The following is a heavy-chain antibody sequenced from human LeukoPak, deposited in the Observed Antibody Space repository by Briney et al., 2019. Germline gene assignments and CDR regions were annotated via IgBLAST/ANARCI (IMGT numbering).Heavy chain of an antibody. Sequence: ASVTVSCKASGYTFTGYYMRWVRQAPGQGLEWMGWINPNSGGTNYAQKFQGRVTMTRDTSISTAYMELSRLRSDGTAVYYCARTHYNASGSDFSAPFDYWGQGTLVTVSS. D-gene: IGHD3-10*01. V-gene: IGHV1-2*02. CDR1: GYTFTGYY. CDR3: ARTHYNASGSDFSAPFDY. CDR2: INPNSGGT. J-gene: IGHJ4*02.